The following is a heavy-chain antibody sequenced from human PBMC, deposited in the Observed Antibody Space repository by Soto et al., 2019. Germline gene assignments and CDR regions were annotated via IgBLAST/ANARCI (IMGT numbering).Heavy chain of an antibody. J-gene: IGHJ4*02. Sequence: ASVKVSCNVPGYTLTELSMHWVRQAPGKGLEWMGGFDPEDGETIYAQKFQGRVTMTEDTSTGTAYMELSSLRSEDTAVYYCATTPLGSYSSSWYYFDYWGQGTLVTVSS. CDR2: FDPEDGET. CDR1: GYTLTELS. CDR3: ATTPLGSYSSSWYYFDY. V-gene: IGHV1-24*01. D-gene: IGHD6-13*01.